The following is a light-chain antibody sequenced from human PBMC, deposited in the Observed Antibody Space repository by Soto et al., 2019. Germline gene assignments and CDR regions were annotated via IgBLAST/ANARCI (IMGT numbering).Light chain of an antibody. CDR1: SGHISDI. Sequence: QSVLTQSSSASASLGSSVKLTCTLSSGHISDIIAWHQQQPEKAPRYLMKLEGSGSYNKGGVVPDRFSGSSAGADRYLTIATQRCEDEAYYYCAMGDSNTRVFGGGTKLTVL. CDR3: AMGDSNTRV. V-gene: IGLV4-60*02. CDR2: LEGSGSY. J-gene: IGLJ3*02.